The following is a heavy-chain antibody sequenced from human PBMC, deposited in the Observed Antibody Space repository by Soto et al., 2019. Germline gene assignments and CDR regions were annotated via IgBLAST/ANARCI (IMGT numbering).Heavy chain of an antibody. CDR3: ARDGGDTESYYYYYYYMDV. D-gene: IGHD2-21*02. CDR1: GYTFTSYA. J-gene: IGHJ6*03. Sequence: QVQLVQSGAEVKKPGASVKVSCKASGYTFTSYAMHWVRQAPGQRLEWMGWINAGNGNTKYSQKFQGRVTITRDTYASTAYMELSSLRSEDTAVYYCARDGGDTESYYYYYYYMDVWGKGTTVTVSS. CDR2: INAGNGNT. V-gene: IGHV1-3*01.